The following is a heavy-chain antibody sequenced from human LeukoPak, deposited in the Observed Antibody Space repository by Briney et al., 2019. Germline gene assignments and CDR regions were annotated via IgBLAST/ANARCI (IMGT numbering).Heavy chain of an antibody. J-gene: IGHJ4*02. CDR2: IYYSGST. CDR1: GGSISSYY. D-gene: IGHD6-19*01. V-gene: IGHV4-59*08. Sequence: PSETLSLTCTVSGGSISSYYWSWIRQPPGKGLEWIGYIYYSGSTNYNPSLKSRVTISVDTSKNQFSLKLSSVTAADTAVYYCGAIPQPWLVWWYFDYWGQGTLVTVSS. CDR3: GAIPQPWLVWWYFDY.